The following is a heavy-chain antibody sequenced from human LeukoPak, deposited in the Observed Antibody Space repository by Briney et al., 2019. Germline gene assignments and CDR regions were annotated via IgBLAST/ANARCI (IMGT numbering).Heavy chain of an antibody. D-gene: IGHD4-17*01. Sequence: PGGSLRLSCAASGFTFSSYWLSWVRQAPGKGLEWVANIKQDGSEKYYVDSVKGRSTISRDNAKNSLYLQMNSLRAEDTAVYYCARGGDYGDYDFFDYWGQGTLVTVSS. CDR3: ARGGDYGDYDFFDY. CDR1: GFTFSSYW. J-gene: IGHJ4*02. V-gene: IGHV3-7*01. CDR2: IKQDGSEK.